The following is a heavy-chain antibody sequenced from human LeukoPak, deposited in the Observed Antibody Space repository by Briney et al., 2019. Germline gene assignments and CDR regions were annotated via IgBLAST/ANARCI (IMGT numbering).Heavy chain of an antibody. V-gene: IGHV4-4*09. J-gene: IGHJ2*01. Sequence: SETLSLTCTVSGASINAYYWTWSRQPPGKGLQWIGYIYSSGSTNYNPSLKSRVTIALDTSKNHFSLKLSSVTAADTAVYYCARRGSGAYYSNWYFDLWGRGTLVSVSS. CDR2: IYSSGST. D-gene: IGHD2-21*02. CDR1: GASINAYY. CDR3: ARRGSGAYYSNWYFDL.